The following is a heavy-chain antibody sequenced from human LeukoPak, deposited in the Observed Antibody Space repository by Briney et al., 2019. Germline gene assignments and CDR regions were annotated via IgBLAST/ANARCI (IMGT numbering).Heavy chain of an antibody. J-gene: IGHJ6*04. D-gene: IGHD3-9*01. CDR2: IYYSGST. V-gene: IGHV4-39*07. CDR1: GGSISSSSYY. Sequence: PSETLSLTCTVSGGSISSSSYYWGWIRQPPGKGLEWIGSIYYSGSTYYNPSLKSRVTISVDTSKNQFSLKLSSVTAADTAVYYCATEKGGWGDILTGYFHSLDVWGKGTTVTVSS. CDR3: ATEKGGWGDILTGYFHSLDV.